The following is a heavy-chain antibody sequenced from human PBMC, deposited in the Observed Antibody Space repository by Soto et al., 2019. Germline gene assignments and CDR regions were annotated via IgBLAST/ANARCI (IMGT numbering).Heavy chain of an antibody. CDR1: GFTFSSYG. CDR3: AKDLTYNDAFAI. J-gene: IGHJ3*02. D-gene: IGHD1-20*01. Sequence: PGGSLRLSCAASGFTFSSYGMHWVRQAPGKGLEWVAVISYDGSSKYYADSVKGRFTISRDNSKNTLYLQMNSLRAEDIAVYYCAKDLTYNDAFAIWGQGTMVTVSS. CDR2: ISYDGSSK. V-gene: IGHV3-30*18.